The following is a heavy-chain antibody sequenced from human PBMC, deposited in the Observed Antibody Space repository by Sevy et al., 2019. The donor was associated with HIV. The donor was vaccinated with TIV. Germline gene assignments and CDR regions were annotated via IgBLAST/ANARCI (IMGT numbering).Heavy chain of an antibody. CDR2: IKQDGSEK. CDR1: GFTFSSHY. J-gene: IGHJ4*02. Sequence: GGSLRLSCAASGFTFSSHYMSWVRQAPGKGLEWVANIKQDGSEKYYVDSVKGRFAISRDNGKNSVSLQMNGLRAEDTALYYCAREVGGYNWRPYYFDSWGQGTLVTVSS. V-gene: IGHV3-7*01. CDR3: AREVGGYNWRPYYFDS. D-gene: IGHD5-12*01.